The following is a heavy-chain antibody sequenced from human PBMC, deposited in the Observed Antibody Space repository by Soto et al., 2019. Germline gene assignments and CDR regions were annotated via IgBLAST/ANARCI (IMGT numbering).Heavy chain of an antibody. CDR1: GFTFDDYA. Sequence: GGSLRLSCAASGFTFDDYAMHWVRQAPGKGLEWVSGISWNSGSIGYADSVKGRFTISRDNAKNSLYLQMNSLRAEDTALYYCAKGTQYQLLFLGHDAFDIWGQGTMVTVSS. CDR3: AKGTQYQLLFLGHDAFDI. J-gene: IGHJ3*02. CDR2: ISWNSGSI. V-gene: IGHV3-9*01. D-gene: IGHD2-2*01.